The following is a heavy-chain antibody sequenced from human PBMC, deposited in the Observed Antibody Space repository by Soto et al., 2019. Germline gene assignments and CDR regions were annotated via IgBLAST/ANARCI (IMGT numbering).Heavy chain of an antibody. CDR2: LSHIGRT. CDR3: ATESGSTYGYFDH. V-gene: IGHV4-30-4*01. CDR1: GGSVTSDGNN. Sequence: TLSLTCTVSGGSVTSDGNNWHKIHQAPWKCLEWMGYLSHIGRTGYNPSLKTRLSMSVDRSKNQFTLRLTSVTAADTAVYFCATESGSTYGYFDHWGQGTQVTVS. D-gene: IGHD5-18*01. J-gene: IGHJ4*02.